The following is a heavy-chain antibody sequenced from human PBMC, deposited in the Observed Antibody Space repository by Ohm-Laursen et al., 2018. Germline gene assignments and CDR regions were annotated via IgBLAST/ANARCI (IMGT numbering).Heavy chain of an antibody. CDR2: INPSGGST. J-gene: IGHJ5*02. CDR1: GYTFTNYY. Sequence: GASVKVSCKASGYTFTNYYMHWVRQAPGQGLEWVGIINPSGGSTNYAQKFQGRVTMTRDTSTSTVYMELSSLRSEDTAVYYCARVVREMVAATGFDPWGQGTLVTVSS. CDR3: ARVVREMVAATGFDP. D-gene: IGHD2-15*01. V-gene: IGHV1-46*01.